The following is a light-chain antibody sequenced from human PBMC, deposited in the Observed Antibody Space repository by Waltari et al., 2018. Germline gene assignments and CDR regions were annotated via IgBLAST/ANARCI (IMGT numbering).Light chain of an antibody. V-gene: IGLV2-8*01. CDR1: SSDVGGYNY. Sequence: QSALTQPPSASGSPGQSVTISCTGTSSDVGGYNYVSWYQQHPGKAPKLIIYEVSKRPSGFPVHFACSKSDNTASLTVSGLQAEDEADYYCSSYAVILGVVFGGGTKLTVL. CDR2: EVS. CDR3: SSYAVILGVV. J-gene: IGLJ2*01.